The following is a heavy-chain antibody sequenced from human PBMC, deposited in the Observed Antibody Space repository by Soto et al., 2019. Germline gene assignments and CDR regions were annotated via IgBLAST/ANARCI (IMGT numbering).Heavy chain of an antibody. J-gene: IGHJ4*02. CDR1: GGSISSYY. V-gene: IGHV4-59*01. CDR2: IYYSGST. Sequence: LSLTCTVSGGSISSYYWSWIRQPPGKGLEWIGYIYYSGSTNYNPSLKSRVTISVDTSKNQFSLKLSSVTAADTAVYYCARSRRGATPDYWGQGTLVTVSS. CDR3: ARSRRGATPDY. D-gene: IGHD1-26*01.